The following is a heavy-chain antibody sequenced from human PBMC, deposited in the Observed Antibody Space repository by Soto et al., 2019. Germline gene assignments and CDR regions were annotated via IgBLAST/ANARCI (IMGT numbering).Heavy chain of an antibody. CDR1: RLSFTNAW. CDR2: IKSKTDGGTA. CDR3: STDIGIYGLDV. Sequence: EVQLVESGGGFVQPGGSLRLSCVASRLSFTNAWMSWVRQAPGKGPEWVGRIKSKTDGGTADYAAPVKGRFTISRDDSQNTLYLHMDSLKTGDTALYHCSTDIGIYGLDVWGQGTTVTVSS. D-gene: IGHD1-26*01. J-gene: IGHJ6*02. V-gene: IGHV3-15*01.